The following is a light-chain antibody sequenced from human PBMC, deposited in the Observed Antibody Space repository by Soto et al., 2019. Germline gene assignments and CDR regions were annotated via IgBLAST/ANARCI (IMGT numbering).Light chain of an antibody. CDR1: QSVSSH. Sequence: DIVRTQSPATLSESPGGRVTDYCRASQSVSSHVAWYQQRPGQAPRLLINAASFRATGIPDRISGSGSGTEFTLTIRCLQSEDCACYDCQQYNNWSLTFGPRNKVPI. V-gene: IGKV3-15*01. CDR3: QQYNNWSLT. J-gene: IGKJ1*01. CDR2: AAS.